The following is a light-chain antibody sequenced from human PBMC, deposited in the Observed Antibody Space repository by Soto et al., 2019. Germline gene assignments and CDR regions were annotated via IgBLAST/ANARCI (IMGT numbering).Light chain of an antibody. Sequence: DVVMTQSPVSLSVTLGQPASISCRSSQSLVYSDGNTYLHWFQQRPGQSPRRLIYEVSNRDSAVPDRFSGSGSGTDFTLKISRVEAEDVGVYYCMQALQALTLGGGTKVDIK. CDR3: MQALQALT. CDR1: QSLVYSDGNTY. J-gene: IGKJ4*01. CDR2: EVS. V-gene: IGKV2-30*01.